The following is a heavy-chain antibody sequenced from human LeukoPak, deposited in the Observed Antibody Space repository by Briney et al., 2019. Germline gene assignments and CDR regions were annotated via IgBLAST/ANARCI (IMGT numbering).Heavy chain of an antibody. J-gene: IGHJ4*02. D-gene: IGHD3-10*01. CDR3: ARGDLWLGH. V-gene: IGHV3-7*01. Sequence: GGSLRLSCAASGFIFSSYWMCWVRQAPGKGLEWVANIKSDGSEEYYGDSVKGRFTISRDNAKNSLYLQMNSLRVEDTSVYYCARGDLWLGHWGQGSLVTVSS. CDR2: IKSDGSEE. CDR1: GFIFSSYW.